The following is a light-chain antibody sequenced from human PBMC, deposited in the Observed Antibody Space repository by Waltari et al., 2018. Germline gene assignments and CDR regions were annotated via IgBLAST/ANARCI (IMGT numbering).Light chain of an antibody. Sequence: QSALTQPASVSGSPGQSITIPCTGTRSDVGSYNLVSWYQEHPGKAPKLMIYGDSKRPSGVSKRFSGSKSGNTASLTISGLQAEDEADYYCCSYAGSFTLVFGGGTKLTVL. CDR2: GDS. CDR1: RSDVGSYNL. CDR3: CSYAGSFTLV. J-gene: IGLJ2*01. V-gene: IGLV2-23*01.